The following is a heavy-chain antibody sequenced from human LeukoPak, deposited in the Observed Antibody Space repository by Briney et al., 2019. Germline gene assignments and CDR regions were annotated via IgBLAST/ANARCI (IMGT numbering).Heavy chain of an antibody. D-gene: IGHD5-18*01. CDR2: IHTSGST. CDR1: GGSISSYY. CDR3: ARDLASYGGYYYYYMDV. Sequence: SETLSLTCTVSGGSISSYYWSWIRQPAGKGLEWIGRIHTSGSTNYNPSLKSRVTISVDTSKNQFSLKLSSVTAADTAVYYCARDLASYGGYYYYYMDVWGKGTTVTVSS. V-gene: IGHV4-4*07. J-gene: IGHJ6*03.